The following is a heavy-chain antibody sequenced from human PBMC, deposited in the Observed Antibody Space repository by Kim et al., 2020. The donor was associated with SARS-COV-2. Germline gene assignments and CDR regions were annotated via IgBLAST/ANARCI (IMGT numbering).Heavy chain of an antibody. CDR2: ISSSSSTI. CDR1: GFTFSSYS. V-gene: IGHV3-48*02. D-gene: IGHD2-21*01. CDR3: AREGGSYCGGDCYVYYYYGMDV. Sequence: GGSLRLSCAASGFTFSSYSMNWVRQAPGKGLEWVSYISSSSSTIYYADSVKGRFTISRDNAKNSLYLQMNSLRDEDTAVYYCAREGGSYCGGDCYVYYYYGMDVWGQGTTVTVSS. J-gene: IGHJ6*02.